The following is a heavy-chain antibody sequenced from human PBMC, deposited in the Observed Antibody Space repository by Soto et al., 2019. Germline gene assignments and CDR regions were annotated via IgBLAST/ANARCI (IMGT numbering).Heavy chain of an antibody. CDR3: ARLTIFGVVPYYYYGMDV. Sequence: GESLKISCKGSGYSFTSYWISWVRQMPGKGLEWMGRIDPSDSYTNYSPSFQGHVTISADESISTAYLQWSSLKASDTAMYYCARLTIFGVVPYYYYGMDVWGQGTTVTVSS. J-gene: IGHJ6*02. V-gene: IGHV5-10-1*01. CDR1: GYSFTSYW. CDR2: IDPSDSYT. D-gene: IGHD3-3*01.